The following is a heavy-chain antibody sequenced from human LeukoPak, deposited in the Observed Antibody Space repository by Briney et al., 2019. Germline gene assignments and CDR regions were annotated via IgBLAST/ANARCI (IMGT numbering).Heavy chain of an antibody. D-gene: IGHD5-24*01. CDR2: IKSKTDGGTT. CDR3: TTDLEEMATPGAFDI. J-gene: IGHJ3*02. CDR1: GFTFSSYS. V-gene: IGHV3-15*01. Sequence: GGSLRLSCAASGFTFSSYSMSWVRQAPGKGLEWVGRIKSKTDGGTTDYAAPVKGRFTISRDDSKNTLYLQMNSLKTEDTAVYYCTTDLEEMATPGAFDIWGQGTMVTVSS.